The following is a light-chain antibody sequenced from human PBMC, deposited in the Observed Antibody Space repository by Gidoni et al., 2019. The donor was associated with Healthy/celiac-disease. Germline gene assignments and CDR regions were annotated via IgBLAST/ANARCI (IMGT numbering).Light chain of an antibody. CDR3: QQSYSSLVFT. CDR1: QSISSY. J-gene: IGKJ3*01. V-gene: IGKV1-39*01. Sequence: QMTQSPSSLSASVGDRVTITCRASQSISSYLNWYQQKPGKAPKLLIYAASSLQSGVPSRFSGSGSGTDFTLTISSLQPEDFATYYCQQSYSSLVFTFGPGTKVDIK. CDR2: AAS.